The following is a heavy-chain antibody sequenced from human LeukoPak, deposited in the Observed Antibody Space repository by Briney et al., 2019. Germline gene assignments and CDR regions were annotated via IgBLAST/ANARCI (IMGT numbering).Heavy chain of an antibody. CDR1: GGTFNSYG. CDR2: IIPIFGTS. Sequence: ASVKVSCKATGGTFNSYGVSWARQAPGRGLEWMGGIIPIFGTSTYAQKFQGRVTITADESTSTAYMELSSLRSEDTAVYYCARSNYYGSGTPDYYYGMDVWGIGTTVTVSS. D-gene: IGHD3-10*01. J-gene: IGHJ6*04. V-gene: IGHV1-69*01. CDR3: ARSNYYGSGTPDYYYGMDV.